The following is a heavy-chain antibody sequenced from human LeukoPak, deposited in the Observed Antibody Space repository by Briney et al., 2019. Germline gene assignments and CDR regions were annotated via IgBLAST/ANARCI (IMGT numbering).Heavy chain of an antibody. CDR3: AKDRYYGSGSSYYFDY. J-gene: IGHJ4*02. Sequence: GGSLRLSCAASGFTFSSYGMHWVRQAPGKGLEWVAFIRYDGSNKYYADSVKGRFTISRDNSKNTLYLQMNSLRAEDTAVYYCAKDRYYGSGSSYYFDYWGQGTLVTVSS. V-gene: IGHV3-30*02. D-gene: IGHD3-10*01. CDR2: IRYDGSNK. CDR1: GFTFSSYG.